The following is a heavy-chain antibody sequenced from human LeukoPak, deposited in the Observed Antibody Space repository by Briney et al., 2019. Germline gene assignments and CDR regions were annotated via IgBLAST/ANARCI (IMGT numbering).Heavy chain of an antibody. J-gene: IGHJ4*02. CDR1: GFTLSSKY. V-gene: IGHV3-53*05. CDR2: IYSGGST. Sequence: GESLSLSRALSGFTLSSKYMRWVRHAPGKGLEWVSVIYSGGSTYYADSVKGRFTISTDNSKTTLYLQMNSLRAEDTAVYYCAGVWSPPYTSSRLYYFDYWGQGTLVTVSS. CDR3: AGVWSPPYTSSRLYYFDY. D-gene: IGHD6-13*01.